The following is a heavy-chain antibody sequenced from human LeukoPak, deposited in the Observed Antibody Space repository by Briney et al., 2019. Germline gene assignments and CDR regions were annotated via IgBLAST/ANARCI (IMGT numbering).Heavy chain of an antibody. D-gene: IGHD3-10*01. V-gene: IGHV3-23*01. CDR1: GFTFSSYA. CDR3: AKHIVRGVIKPLYFDY. J-gene: IGHJ4*02. CDR2: ISGSGGST. Sequence: GGSLRHSCAASGFTFSSYAMSWVRQAPGKGLEWVPAISGSGGSTYYADSVKGRFTISRDNSKNTLYLQMNRLRAEDTALYYLAKHIVRGVIKPLYFDYWGQGTLVTVSS.